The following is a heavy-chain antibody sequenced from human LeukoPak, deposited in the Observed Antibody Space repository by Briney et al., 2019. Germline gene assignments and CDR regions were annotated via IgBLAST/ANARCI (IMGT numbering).Heavy chain of an antibody. CDR3: ATEVGVVVPAAPEA. Sequence: GASVKVSCKASGYTFTSYDINWVRQATGQGLEWMGWMNPNSGNTGYAQKFQGRVTMTRDTSISTAYMELSRLRSDDTAVYYCATEVGVVVPAAPEAWGQGTLVTVSS. CDR2: MNPNSGNT. D-gene: IGHD2-2*01. CDR1: GYTFTSYD. J-gene: IGHJ5*02. V-gene: IGHV1-8*01.